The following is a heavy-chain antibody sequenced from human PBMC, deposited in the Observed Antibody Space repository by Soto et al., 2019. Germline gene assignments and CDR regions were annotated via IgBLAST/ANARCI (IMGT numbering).Heavy chain of an antibody. J-gene: IGHJ4*02. CDR2: ISSSSSYI. CDR3: ARAPYYFDSRGYWAY. Sequence: EVQLVESGGGLVKPGGSLRLSCAASGFTFSSYSMNWVRQAPGKGLEWVSSISSSSSYIYYADSVKGRFTISRDNAKNPLYLQMNSLRAEDTAVYYCARAPYYFDSRGYWAYWGQGTLVTVSS. D-gene: IGHD3-22*01. CDR1: GFTFSSYS. V-gene: IGHV3-21*01.